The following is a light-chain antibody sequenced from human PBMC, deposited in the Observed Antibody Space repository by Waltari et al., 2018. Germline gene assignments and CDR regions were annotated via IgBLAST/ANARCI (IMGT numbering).Light chain of an antibody. V-gene: IGLV1-47*01. Sequence: QSVLTQPPSASGTPGQRVTISCSGSRSNLGSSFLFWYQHLPGTAPKLLIYRNDQRPSGFPDRFSGSRSGTSASLAISGLRSEDEADYYCAAWDDSLTVRFGGGTKLTVL. J-gene: IGLJ3*02. CDR2: RND. CDR1: RSNLGSSF. CDR3: AAWDDSLTVR.